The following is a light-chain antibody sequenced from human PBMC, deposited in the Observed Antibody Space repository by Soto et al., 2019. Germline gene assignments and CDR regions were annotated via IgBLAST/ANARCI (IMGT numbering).Light chain of an antibody. J-gene: IGKJ5*01. CDR2: GAS. Sequence: EIVFTQSPCTLSLSPGERAALSCRASQSVSSSYLAWYQQKPGQAPRLLIYGASSRATGIPDRFSGSGSGTNFTLTISSLEPEDFAVYYCQQRSYPITFGQGTRLEIK. CDR1: QSVSSSY. CDR3: QQRSYPIT. V-gene: IGKV3-20*01.